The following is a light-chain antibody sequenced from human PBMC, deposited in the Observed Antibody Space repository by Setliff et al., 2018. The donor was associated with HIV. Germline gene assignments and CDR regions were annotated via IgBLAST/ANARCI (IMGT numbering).Light chain of an antibody. CDR2: DVS. CDR1: SSDIAAYNL. J-gene: IGLJ3*02. Sequence: QSALTQPASVSGSPGQSITISCYGTSSDIAAYNLVSWYQQHPGKAPKLMISDVSSRSSGVSNRFSGSKSGSTASLTISGLQPEDEADYYCSSFTISTTGVFGGGTKVTVL. V-gene: IGLV2-14*03. CDR3: SSFTISTTGV.